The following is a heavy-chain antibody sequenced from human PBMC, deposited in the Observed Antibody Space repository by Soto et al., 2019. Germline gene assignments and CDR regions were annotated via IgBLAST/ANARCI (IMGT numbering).Heavy chain of an antibody. J-gene: IGHJ5*02. CDR2: IYYCGST. Sequence: SETLSLTCTVSGGSISSSSYYWGWIRQPPGKGLEWIGSIYYCGSTYYNPSLKSRVTISVDTSKNQFSLKLSSVTAADTAVYYCARLEVAAAGFDPWGQGTLVTVSS. V-gene: IGHV4-39*01. D-gene: IGHD6-13*01. CDR1: GGSISSSSYY. CDR3: ARLEVAAAGFDP.